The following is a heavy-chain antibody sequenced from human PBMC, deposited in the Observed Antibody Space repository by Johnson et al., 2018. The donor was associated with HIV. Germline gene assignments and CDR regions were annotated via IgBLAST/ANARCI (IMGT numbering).Heavy chain of an antibody. J-gene: IGHJ3*02. V-gene: IGHV3-11*04. CDR2: ISSSGGTK. D-gene: IGHD6-13*01. Sequence: MQLVESGGGLVKPGGSLRLSCAASGFTFSDYYMSWIRQAPGKGLEWVSYISSSGGTKYYADSLKGRFTISRDNAKNSLYLQMNSLRVEDTAVYYCARSGGYPNAFDIWGQGTMVTVSS. CDR1: GFTFSDYY. CDR3: ARSGGYPNAFDI.